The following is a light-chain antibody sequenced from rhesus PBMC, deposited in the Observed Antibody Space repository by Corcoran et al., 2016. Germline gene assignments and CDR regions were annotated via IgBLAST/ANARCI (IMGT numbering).Light chain of an antibody. CDR1: QGISSW. J-gene: IGKJ3*01. CDR3: QQYSLSPIT. Sequence: DIQMTQSPSSLSASVGDTVTITCRASQGISSWLAWYQQKPGKAPKLLIYKASSLHSGVPSRFRGSGSVTDCTLNISSLQSEDFATDYWQQYSLSPITFGPGTRLDI. V-gene: IGKV1-22*01. CDR2: KAS.